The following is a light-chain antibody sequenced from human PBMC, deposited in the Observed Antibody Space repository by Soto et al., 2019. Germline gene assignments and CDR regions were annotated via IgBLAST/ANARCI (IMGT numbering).Light chain of an antibody. Sequence: QSALTQPPSASGSPGQSVNISCTGTSSDVGGYNFVSWYQQYPGKVPKLMVYEVNKRPSGVPDRFSGSKSGNTASLTVSGLQAEDEADYYCTSYAGGNNVFGTGTKLTVL. J-gene: IGLJ1*01. CDR2: EVN. CDR1: SSDVGGYNF. CDR3: TSYAGGNNV. V-gene: IGLV2-8*01.